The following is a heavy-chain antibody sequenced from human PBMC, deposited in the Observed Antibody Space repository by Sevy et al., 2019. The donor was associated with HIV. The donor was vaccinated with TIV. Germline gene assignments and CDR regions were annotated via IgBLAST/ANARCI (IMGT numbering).Heavy chain of an antibody. D-gene: IGHD2-21*02. Sequence: GGSLRLSCAASGFTFSRFSMHWVRQAPGKGLEWVAVISYTGSTKYYADSVKGRFTISRDNSKNTLYLQMNSLRAEDTAVYYCAKEMTPRTASPLDIWGHGTMVTVSS. CDR1: GFTFSRFS. J-gene: IGHJ3*02. CDR3: AKEMTPRTASPLDI. V-gene: IGHV3-30*18. CDR2: ISYTGSTK.